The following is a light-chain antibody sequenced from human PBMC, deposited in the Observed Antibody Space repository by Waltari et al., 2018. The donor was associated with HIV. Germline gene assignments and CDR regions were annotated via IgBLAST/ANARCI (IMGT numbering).Light chain of an antibody. CDR1: QDISSW. V-gene: IGKV1-12*01. CDR2: AAS. Sequence: DIQMTQSPSSVSASVGDRVTITCRASQDISSWLVWYQQKPGNAPKLLIQAASILQSGVPSRFSGSGSGTDFTLTINSLQAGDFATYYCQQADRIPITFGQGTRLEIK. J-gene: IGKJ5*01. CDR3: QQADRIPIT.